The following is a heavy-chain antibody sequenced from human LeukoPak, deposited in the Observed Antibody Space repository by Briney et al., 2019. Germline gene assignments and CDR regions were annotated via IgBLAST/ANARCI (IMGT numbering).Heavy chain of an antibody. J-gene: IGHJ4*02. D-gene: IGHD4-17*01. CDR3: ATTVTTWGVFDY. V-gene: IGHV3-53*01. CDR1: GFTVTANY. Sequence: GGSLRLSCAPSGFTVTANYMSWVPQAPGKGREWVSVIYSGGSTYYADSVKGRFTISRDNSKNTLYLQMNSLRAEDTAVYYCATTVTTWGVFDYWGQGTLVTVSS. CDR2: IYSGGST.